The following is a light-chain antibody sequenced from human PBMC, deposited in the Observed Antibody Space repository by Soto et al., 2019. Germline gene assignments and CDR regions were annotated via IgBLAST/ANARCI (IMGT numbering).Light chain of an antibody. J-gene: IGKJ1*01. Sequence: DIQMTQSPSTLSASVGDRVTITCRASQSISSWLAWYQQKPGKAPKLLIYKASSLESGVPSRFSGSGSGTECTLTISSLQPDDFATYYCQQVNKYPWTFGQGTRVEIK. CDR1: QSISSW. CDR2: KAS. V-gene: IGKV1-5*03. CDR3: QQVNKYPWT.